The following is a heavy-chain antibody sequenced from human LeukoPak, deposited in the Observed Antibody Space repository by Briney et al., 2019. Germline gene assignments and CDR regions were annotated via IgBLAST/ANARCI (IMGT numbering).Heavy chain of an antibody. CDR3: AKDLARESHFDY. CDR2: ISGSGGST. J-gene: IGHJ4*02. V-gene: IGHV3-23*01. Sequence: PGGSLRLSCAASGFTFSSYAMSWVRQAPGEGLEWVSAISGSGGSTYYADSVKGRFTISRDNSKNTLYLQMNSLRAEDTAVYYCAKDLARESHFDYWGQGTLVTVSS. D-gene: IGHD1-26*01. CDR1: GFTFSSYA.